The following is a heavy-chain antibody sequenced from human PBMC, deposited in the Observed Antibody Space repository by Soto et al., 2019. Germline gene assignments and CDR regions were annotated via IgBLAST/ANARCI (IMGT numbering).Heavy chain of an antibody. CDR1: GFSVKGNY. Sequence: GGSLRLSCTPSGFSVKGNYMGWVRQASGKGLEWVSVVYSAGMTYYADSVKGRFTISRDFSKNTLSLEVHSLRGEDTAVYFCAGARGFNYGFDYWGQGTQVTVSS. CDR2: VYSAGMT. D-gene: IGHD3-10*01. CDR3: AGARGFNYGFDY. J-gene: IGHJ4*02. V-gene: IGHV3-53*01.